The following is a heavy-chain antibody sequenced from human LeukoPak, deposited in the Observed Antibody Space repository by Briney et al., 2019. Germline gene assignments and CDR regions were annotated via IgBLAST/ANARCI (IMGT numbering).Heavy chain of an antibody. CDR2: IRYEGHNK. CDR1: GFSFSSYG. Sequence: GGSLRLSCAASGFSFSSYGMHWVGQAPGKGLEGVAFIRYEGHNKYSADSVKGRLTISRDNLKNTLSLQMNSLRLEDTAVYYCAKDIAPIVVSLGGGGFDYWGQGTLVTVSS. V-gene: IGHV3-30*02. J-gene: IGHJ4*02. D-gene: IGHD2-2*01. CDR3: AKDIAPIVVSLGGGGFDY.